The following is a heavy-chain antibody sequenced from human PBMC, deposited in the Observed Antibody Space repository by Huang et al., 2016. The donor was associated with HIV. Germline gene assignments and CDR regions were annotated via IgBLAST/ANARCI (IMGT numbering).Heavy chain of an antibody. CDR1: TVTFSAYW. J-gene: IGHJ6*02. D-gene: IGHD2-8*01. Sequence: LVESGGGLVRPGGSLRLSCAGSTVTFSAYWMTWVRQSPGQGLEWVDSIRKDGSEKHYVDSVEGRFNISRDNGKKLLFLEMRSLGVDDTAVYFCATKADAMDVWGQGTTVIVSS. CDR3: ATKADAMDV. CDR2: IRKDGSEK. V-gene: IGHV3-7*01.